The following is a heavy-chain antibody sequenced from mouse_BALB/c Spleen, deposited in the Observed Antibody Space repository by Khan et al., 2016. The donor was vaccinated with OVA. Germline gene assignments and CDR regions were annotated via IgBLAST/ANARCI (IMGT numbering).Heavy chain of an antibody. CDR3: ARTARIKY. CDR1: GYSITSVYG. Sequence: EVQLQESGPGLVKPSQSLSLTCTVTGYSITSVYGWHWIRQFPGNKLEWMGYISYSGSTNYNPSLKSRISITRDTSKNQFFLQLNSVTTEDTATYYCARTARIKYWGQGTTLTVSS. CDR2: ISYSGST. J-gene: IGHJ2*01. D-gene: IGHD1-2*01. V-gene: IGHV3-1*02.